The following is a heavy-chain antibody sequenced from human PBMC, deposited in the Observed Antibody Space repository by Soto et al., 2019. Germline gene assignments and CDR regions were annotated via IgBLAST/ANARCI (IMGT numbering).Heavy chain of an antibody. D-gene: IGHD6-13*01. J-gene: IGHJ4*02. CDR1: GFTFSNYH. CDR2: ISDNGATI. Sequence: QVQLVESGGGLVKPGGSLRLTCAASGFTFSNYHMSWIRQAPGKGLEWVSYISDNGATINYADSVKGRFTISRDIAKHSLYLETNSLRADDTAVYYCARDYWAAAGTHYFDQWGQGTLVIVSS. CDR3: ARDYWAAAGTHYFDQ. V-gene: IGHV3-11*01.